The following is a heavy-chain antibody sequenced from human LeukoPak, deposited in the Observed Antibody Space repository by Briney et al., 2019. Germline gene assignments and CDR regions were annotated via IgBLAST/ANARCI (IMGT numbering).Heavy chain of an antibody. Sequence: GGSLRLPCASWGYTFSSFAASWAPQPPGRGREWGSALTGSGGSTYYADSVKGRLTISRDNSKNTLYLQMNSLRAEDTAVYYCATLQLPRSSWYLLPGEGYWGQGTLVTVSS. V-gene: IGHV3-23*01. CDR1: GYTFSSFA. CDR2: LTGSGGST. D-gene: IGHD6-13*01. J-gene: IGHJ4*02. CDR3: ATLQLPRSSWYLLPGEGY.